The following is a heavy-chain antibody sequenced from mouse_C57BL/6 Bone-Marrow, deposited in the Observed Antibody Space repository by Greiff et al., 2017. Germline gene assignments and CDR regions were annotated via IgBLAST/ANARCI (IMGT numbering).Heavy chain of an antibody. CDR3: TRGYDYDYAMDY. CDR2: INPNYGTT. D-gene: IGHD2-4*01. V-gene: IGHV1-39*01. Sequence: VQLQQSGPELVKPGASVKISCKASGYSFTDYNMNWVKQSTGKSLEWIGVINPNYGTTSYNQKFKGKATLTVDQSSSTAYMQLNILTSEDSAVYYCTRGYDYDYAMDYWGQGTSVTVSS. CDR1: GYSFTDYN. J-gene: IGHJ4*01.